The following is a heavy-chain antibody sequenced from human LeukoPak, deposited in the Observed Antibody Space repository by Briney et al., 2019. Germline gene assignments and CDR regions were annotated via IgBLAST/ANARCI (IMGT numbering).Heavy chain of an antibody. D-gene: IGHD3-22*01. CDR2: IYSGGST. Sequence: GGSLRLSCAASGFTVSSNYMSWVRQAPGKGLEWVSVIYSGGSTYYADSVKGRFTITRDNSKNTLYFQMNSLRAEDTAVYYCASLGGYDRSGYPLDYWGQGTLVTVSS. CDR3: ASLGGYDRSGYPLDY. CDR1: GFTVSSNY. V-gene: IGHV3-53*01. J-gene: IGHJ4*02.